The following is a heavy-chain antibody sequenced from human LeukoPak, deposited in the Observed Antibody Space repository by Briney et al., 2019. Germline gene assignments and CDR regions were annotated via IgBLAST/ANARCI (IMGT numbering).Heavy chain of an antibody. Sequence: ASVKVSCKASGGTLSSYAISWLRQAPGQGLEWMGGIIPIFGTANYAQKFQGRVTITTDESTSTAYMELSSLRSEDTAVYYCARAVTTETLYYYYYMDVWGKGTTVTVSS. CDR3: ARAVTTETLYYYYYMDV. CDR2: IIPIFGTA. D-gene: IGHD4-17*01. CDR1: GGTLSSYA. J-gene: IGHJ6*03. V-gene: IGHV1-69*05.